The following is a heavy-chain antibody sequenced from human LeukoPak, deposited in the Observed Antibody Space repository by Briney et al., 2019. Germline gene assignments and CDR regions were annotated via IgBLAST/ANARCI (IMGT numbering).Heavy chain of an antibody. Sequence: GGSLRLSCAASGFTFSSYTMSWVRQAPGKGLEWVSAISGSGGSTYYADSVKGRFTISRDNSKNTLYLQMNSLRAEDTAVYYCAKDSFDSSGYSPLNYWGQGTLVTVSS. V-gene: IGHV3-23*01. CDR3: AKDSFDSSGYSPLNY. CDR1: GFTFSSYT. D-gene: IGHD3-22*01. J-gene: IGHJ4*02. CDR2: ISGSGGST.